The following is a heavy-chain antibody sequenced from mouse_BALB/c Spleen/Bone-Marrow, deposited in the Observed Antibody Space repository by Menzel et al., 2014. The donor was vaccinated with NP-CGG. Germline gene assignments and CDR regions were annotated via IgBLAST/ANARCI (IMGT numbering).Heavy chain of an antibody. CDR3: ARLGYYGTMDY. Sequence: EVKLMESGGGLVQPGGSLKLSCAASGFDFSRYWMSWVRQAPGKGLEWIGEINPDSSTINYTPSLKDRFIISRDNAKNTLYLQISKVRSEDTALYYCARLGYYGTMDYWGQGTSVTVSS. V-gene: IGHV4-1*02. D-gene: IGHD1-1*01. CDR2: INPDSSTI. CDR1: GFDFSRYW. J-gene: IGHJ4*01.